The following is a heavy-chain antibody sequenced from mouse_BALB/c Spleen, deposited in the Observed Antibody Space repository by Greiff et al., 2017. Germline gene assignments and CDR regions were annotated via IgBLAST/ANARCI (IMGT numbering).Heavy chain of an antibody. CDR3: ARNDYYGSSYYFDY. D-gene: IGHD1-1*01. CDR2: IYPGNVNT. J-gene: IGHJ2*01. Sequence: VQLQQSGPELVKPGASVRISCKASGYTFTSYYIHWVKQRPGQGLEWIGWIYPGNVNTKYNEKFKGKATLTADKSSSTAYMQLSSLTSEDSAVYFCARNDYYGSSYYFDYWGQGTTLTVSS. V-gene: IGHV1S56*01. CDR1: GYTFTSYY.